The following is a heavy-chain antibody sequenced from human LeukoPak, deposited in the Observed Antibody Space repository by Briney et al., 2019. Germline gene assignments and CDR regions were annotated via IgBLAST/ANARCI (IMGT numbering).Heavy chain of an antibody. CDR2: INHSGDT. CDR3: ARGLKDSKRYYSYYYYMDV. J-gene: IGHJ6*03. D-gene: IGHD4-11*01. Sequence: SETVSLTCAVSGGSFSADYWTWIRQSPRKGLEWIGEINHSGDTNYNPSLNSRLTISIDPSRNQVSLTLNSVTAADTAVYYCARGLKDSKRYYSYYYYMDVWGEGTKVTVPS. CDR1: GGSFSADY. V-gene: IGHV4-34*01.